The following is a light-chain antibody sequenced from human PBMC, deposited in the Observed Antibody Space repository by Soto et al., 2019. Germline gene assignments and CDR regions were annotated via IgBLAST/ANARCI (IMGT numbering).Light chain of an antibody. Sequence: EIVLAQSTGTLSFSSGGRAPPSFRASQSVDSTSLAWYLQKPGQAPRLLIYDASSRATGIPDRFSGSGSGTDFTLTISRLEPEDFAVFYCQQYGRSPWTFGQGTKVDIK. CDR3: QQYGRSPWT. J-gene: IGKJ1*01. CDR2: DAS. V-gene: IGKV3-20*01. CDR1: QSVDSTS.